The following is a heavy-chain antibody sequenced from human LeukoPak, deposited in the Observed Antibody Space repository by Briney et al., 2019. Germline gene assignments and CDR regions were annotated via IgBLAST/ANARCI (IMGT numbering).Heavy chain of an antibody. CDR3: AREDGGLPS. D-gene: IGHD4-23*01. J-gene: IGHJ5*02. Sequence: GGSLRLSCAASGFIFDDYGMSWVRHAPGKGLEWVSGINWNGGRIGYADSVQGRFTISRDNAKNSLYLPMNSLRAEDTAFYFCAREDGGLPSWGQGTLVTVSS. CDR1: GFIFDDYG. V-gene: IGHV3-20*04. CDR2: INWNGGRI.